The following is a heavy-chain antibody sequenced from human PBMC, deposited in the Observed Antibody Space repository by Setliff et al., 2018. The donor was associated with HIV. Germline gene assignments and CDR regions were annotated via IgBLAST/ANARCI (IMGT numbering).Heavy chain of an antibody. D-gene: IGHD3-3*01. CDR3: ARTVRREFRTNVGDHYYFYMDV. V-gene: IGHV4-39*07. CDR2: IYYSEST. J-gene: IGHJ6*03. Sequence: PSETLSLTCTVSGGSISSSSYYWGWIRQPPGKGLEWIGSIYYSESTSYNPSLKSRVTISVGTSKNQFSLKLRSVTAADTAIYFCARTVRREFRTNVGDHYYFYMDVWGKGTTVTVSS. CDR1: GGSISSSSYY.